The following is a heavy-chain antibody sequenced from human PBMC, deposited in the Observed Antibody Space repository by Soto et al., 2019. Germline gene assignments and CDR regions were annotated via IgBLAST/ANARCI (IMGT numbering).Heavy chain of an antibody. V-gene: IGHV4-34*01. CDR1: GGSFSGYY. CDR2: INHSGST. J-gene: IGHJ4*02. D-gene: IGHD3-9*01. CDR3: ARGLDYDIFSGQTPFDY. Sequence: PSETLSLTCAVYGGSFSGYYWSWIRQPPGKGLEWIGEINHSGSTNYHPSLKSRVTISVDTSKNQFSLKLSSVTAADTAVYYCARGLDYDIFSGQTPFDYWGQGTLVTVSS.